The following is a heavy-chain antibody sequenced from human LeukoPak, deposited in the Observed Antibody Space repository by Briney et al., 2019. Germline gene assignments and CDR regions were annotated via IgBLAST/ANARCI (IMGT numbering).Heavy chain of an antibody. CDR3: ARVIIVSAGYYFDY. CDR1: GGSISSYY. J-gene: IGHJ4*02. D-gene: IGHD6-13*01. Sequence: SETLSLTCTVSGGSISSYYWSWIRQPAGKGLEWIGRIYTSGSTNYNPSLKSRLTMSADTSKNQFSLKLSSVTAADTAVYYCARVIIVSAGYYFDYWGQGTLVIVSS. CDR2: IYTSGST. V-gene: IGHV4-4*07.